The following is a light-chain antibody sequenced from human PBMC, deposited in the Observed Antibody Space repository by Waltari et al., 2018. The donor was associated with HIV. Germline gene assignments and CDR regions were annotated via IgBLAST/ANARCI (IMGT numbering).Light chain of an antibody. V-gene: IGLV1-47*01. CDR2: GSN. Sequence: QSVLTHPPSASATPGPRVTIPCSGRSSNIARSYLYWYQQLPGTAPKLLIYGSNQRPSGVPDRFSGSKSGTSASLAISGLRSEDEADYYCAAWDDSLSGRVFGGGTKLTVL. CDR3: AAWDDSLSGRV. CDR1: SSNIARSY. J-gene: IGLJ3*02.